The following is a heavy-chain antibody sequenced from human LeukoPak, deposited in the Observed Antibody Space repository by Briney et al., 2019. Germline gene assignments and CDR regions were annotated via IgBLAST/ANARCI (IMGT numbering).Heavy chain of an antibody. V-gene: IGHV1-24*01. Sequence: SVKVSCKVSGYALSELSMHWVRQAPGEGLEWMGGFDTEEAEKMYAQKFQGRVTMTEDTSTDTAYMELSSLRSEDTAVYYCTTWDISGAYRAFHIWGQGTVVTVSS. D-gene: IGHD1-26*01. J-gene: IGHJ3*02. CDR1: GYALSELS. CDR2: FDTEEAEK. CDR3: TTWDISGAYRAFHI.